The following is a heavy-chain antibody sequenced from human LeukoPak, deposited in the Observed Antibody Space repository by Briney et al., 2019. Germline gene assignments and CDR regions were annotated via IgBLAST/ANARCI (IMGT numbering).Heavy chain of an antibody. CDR3: VRTRRDGYNCDLDF. CDR1: GYSFTGHH. CDR2: ISPDTAVT. V-gene: IGHV1-2*02. J-gene: IGHJ4*02. Sequence: ASVKVSCKASGYSFTGHHIHWVRQAPGQGLEWMGWISPDTAVTNYAQKFQGRVTMTRDSSISTAYMDLSRLSSDDTALYYCVRTRRDGYNCDLDFWGQGTLVTVSS. D-gene: IGHD5-24*01.